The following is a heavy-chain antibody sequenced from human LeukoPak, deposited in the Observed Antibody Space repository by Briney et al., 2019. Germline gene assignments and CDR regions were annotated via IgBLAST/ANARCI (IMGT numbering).Heavy chain of an antibody. CDR3: AKTVGSGDEGFDY. Sequence: GGSLRLSCAPSGFSFSSYAMSWVRRAPGKGLEWVSAMSSSDDGRYYAASVRGRFTISRDTSRSTLYLQMNSLRAEDAAVYYCAKTVGSGDEGFDYWGQGTLVTVSS. D-gene: IGHD3-10*01. V-gene: IGHV3-23*01. CDR2: MSSSDDGR. CDR1: GFSFSSYA. J-gene: IGHJ4*02.